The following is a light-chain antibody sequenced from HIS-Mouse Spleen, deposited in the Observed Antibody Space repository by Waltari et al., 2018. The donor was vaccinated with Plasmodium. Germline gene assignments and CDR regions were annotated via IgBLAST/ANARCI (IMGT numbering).Light chain of an antibody. Sequence: EIVMTQSPATLSVSPGDRATLSCRASPSVSSNLAWYQQKPGQAPRLLIYGASTRATGIPARFSGSGSGTEFTLTISSMQSEDFAVYYCQQYNNWPRGTFGQGTKVEIK. CDR2: GAS. CDR1: PSVSSN. CDR3: QQYNNWPRGT. V-gene: IGKV3-15*01. J-gene: IGKJ1*01.